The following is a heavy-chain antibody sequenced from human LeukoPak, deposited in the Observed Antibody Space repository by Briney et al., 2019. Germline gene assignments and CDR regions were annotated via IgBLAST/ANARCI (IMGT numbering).Heavy chain of an antibody. CDR3: ARHAGTYTHFDS. D-gene: IGHD3-10*01. Sequence: SETLSLTCTVSGGSISNYYWTWVRQPPGKRLEWIGFIFRSGNTNYNPSLKSRVTISVDTSKNQFSLKLSSVTAADTAVYYCARHAGTYTHFDSWGQGALVTVSS. CDR1: GGSISNYY. V-gene: IGHV4-59*08. CDR2: IFRSGNT. J-gene: IGHJ4*02.